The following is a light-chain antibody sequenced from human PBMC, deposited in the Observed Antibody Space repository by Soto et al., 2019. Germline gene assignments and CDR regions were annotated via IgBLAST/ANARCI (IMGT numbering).Light chain of an antibody. V-gene: IGKV1-5*01. CDR2: DAS. Sequence: LAWYQQKPGKAPNLLLYDASDLESGVPSRFSGSGSGTEFTLTISSLQPDDFATYYCQQYHSSSSFGQGTKVDI. CDR3: QQYHSSSS. J-gene: IGKJ1*01.